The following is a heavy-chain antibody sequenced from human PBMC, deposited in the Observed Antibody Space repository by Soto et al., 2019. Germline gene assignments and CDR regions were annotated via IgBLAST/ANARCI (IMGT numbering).Heavy chain of an antibody. Sequence: PGGSLRLSCAASGFTFSSYAMSWVRQAPGKGLEWVSAISGSGGSTYYADSVKGRFTISRDNSKNTLYLQMNSLRAEDTAVYYCAKDPYYYDSSAAAGKGVDAFDIWGQGTMVTVSS. CDR3: AKDPYYYDSSAAAGKGVDAFDI. D-gene: IGHD3-22*01. V-gene: IGHV3-23*01. J-gene: IGHJ3*02. CDR2: ISGSGGST. CDR1: GFTFSSYA.